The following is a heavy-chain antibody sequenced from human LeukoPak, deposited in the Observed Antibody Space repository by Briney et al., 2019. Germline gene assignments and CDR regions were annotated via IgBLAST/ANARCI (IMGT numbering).Heavy chain of an antibody. CDR2: IYTSGST. J-gene: IGHJ4*02. V-gene: IGHV4-4*07. CDR1: GGSISSYY. Sequence: SETLSLTCTVSGGSISSYYWSWIRQPAGKGLEWIGRIYTSGSTNYNPSLKSRVTMSVDTSKNQFSLKLSSVTAADTAVYYCARSADIVVVPAYFDYWGQGTLVTVSS. D-gene: IGHD2-2*01. CDR3: ARSADIVVVPAYFDY.